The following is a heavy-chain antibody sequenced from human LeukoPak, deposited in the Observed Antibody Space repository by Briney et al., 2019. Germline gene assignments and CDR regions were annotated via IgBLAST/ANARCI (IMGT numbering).Heavy chain of an antibody. D-gene: IGHD1-26*01. CDR3: ARGVSGSYFFDY. Sequence: GGSLRLSCAASGFTFSSYWMHWVRQAPGKGLVWVSRINTDGSSTSYADSVKGRFTISRDNAKNTLYLQMNSLRAEDTAVYYCARGVSGSYFFDYWGQETLVTVSS. V-gene: IGHV3-74*01. CDR2: INTDGSST. J-gene: IGHJ4*02. CDR1: GFTFSSYW.